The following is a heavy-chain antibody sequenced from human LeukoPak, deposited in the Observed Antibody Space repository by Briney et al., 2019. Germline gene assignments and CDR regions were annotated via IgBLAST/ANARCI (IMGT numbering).Heavy chain of an antibody. J-gene: IGHJ4*02. CDR1: GGTFSSYA. CDR2: IIPIFGTA. D-gene: IGHD3-9*01. CDR3: AREIDDILTGYYTSIDY. V-gene: IGHV1-69*13. Sequence: SVKVSCKASGGTFSSYAISWVRQAPGQGLEWLGGIIPIFGTANYAQKFQGRVTITADESTGTAYMELSSLRSEDTAVYYCAREIDDILTGYYTSIDYWGQGTLVTVSS.